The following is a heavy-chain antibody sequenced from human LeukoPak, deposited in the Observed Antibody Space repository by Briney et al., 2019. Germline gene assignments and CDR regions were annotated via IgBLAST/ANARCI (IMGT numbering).Heavy chain of an antibody. CDR3: ARDHNVVVTRGSFDY. CDR1: GFTFSSYS. CDR2: ISSSSSYI. D-gene: IGHD2-21*02. V-gene: IGHV3-21*01. J-gene: IGHJ4*02. Sequence: GGSLRLSCAASGFTFSSYSMNWVRQAPGKGLEWVSSISSSSSYIFYADSGKGRFTISRDNAKNSLYLQMNSLRAEDTAVYYCARDHNVVVTRGSFDYWGQGTLVTVSS.